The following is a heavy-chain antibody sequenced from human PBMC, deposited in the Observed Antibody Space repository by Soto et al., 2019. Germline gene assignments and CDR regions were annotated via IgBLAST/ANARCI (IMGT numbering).Heavy chain of an antibody. J-gene: IGHJ2*01. CDR1: GFTFSSYA. Sequence: QVQLVESGGGVVQPGRSLRLSCAASGFTFSSYAMHWVRQAPGKGLEWVAVISYDGSNKYYADSVKGRFTISRDNSKNTLYLQMNSLRAEATAVYYCARREGGDSSSWYGPYWYFDLWGRGTLVTVSS. CDR3: ARREGGDSSSWYGPYWYFDL. D-gene: IGHD6-13*01. CDR2: ISYDGSNK. V-gene: IGHV3-30-3*01.